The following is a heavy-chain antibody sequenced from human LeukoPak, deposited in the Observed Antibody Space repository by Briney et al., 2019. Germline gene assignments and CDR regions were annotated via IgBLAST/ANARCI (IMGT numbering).Heavy chain of an antibody. V-gene: IGHV4-39*07. CDR3: ARWIRDSGYDWVFDY. J-gene: IGHJ4*02. Sequence: PSETLSLTCTVSGGSIRSSYYYWGWIRQPPGKGLEWIGSIYDSGSTYYNPSLKSRVTISVDTSKNQFSLKLSSVTAADTAVYYCARWIRDSGYDWVFDYWGQGTLVTVSS. D-gene: IGHD5-12*01. CDR2: IYDSGST. CDR1: GGSIRSSYYY.